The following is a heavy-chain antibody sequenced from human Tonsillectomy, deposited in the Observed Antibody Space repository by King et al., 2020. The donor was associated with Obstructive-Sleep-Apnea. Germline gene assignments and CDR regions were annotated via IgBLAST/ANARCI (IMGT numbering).Heavy chain of an antibody. V-gene: IGHV1-69*01. CDR1: GGTLNSYS. CDR3: ARGEEGFLEWSPLDV. CDR2: IIPMFGTT. Sequence: VQLVESGAEVKKPGSSVKVSCRASGGTLNSYSVSWVRQAPGQGLEWVGGIIPMFGTTNQAQKFQGRVTITADDSTTTVSMNLSSLTPEDTAVYYCARGEEGFLEWSPLDVWGQGTTVTVS. D-gene: IGHD3-3*01. J-gene: IGHJ6*02.